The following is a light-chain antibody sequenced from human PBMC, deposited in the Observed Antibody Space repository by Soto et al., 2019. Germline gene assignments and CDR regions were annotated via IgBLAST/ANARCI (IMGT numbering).Light chain of an antibody. Sequence: EIVLTQSPATLSLSPGERVTLSCRASQSVSSYLVWYQQKSGQAPRLLIYDASKRATGVPARFSGSGSGTDFTLTISDLEPDDFVVYYCQQRSSWPYTFGQGTKRELK. J-gene: IGKJ2*01. V-gene: IGKV3-11*01. CDR1: QSVSSY. CDR3: QQRSSWPYT. CDR2: DAS.